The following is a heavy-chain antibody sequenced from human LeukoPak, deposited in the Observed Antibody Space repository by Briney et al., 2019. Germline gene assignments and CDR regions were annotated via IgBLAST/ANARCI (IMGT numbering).Heavy chain of an antibody. CDR3: ARHRYCSGGSCYSGAGYYYYYYMDV. J-gene: IGHJ6*03. CDR2: INHSGST. Sequence: SSETLSLTCAVYGGSFSGYYWSWIRQPPGKGLEWIGEINHSGSTNYNPSLKSRVTISVDTSKNQFSLKLSSVTAADTAVYCCARHRYCSGGSCYSGAGYYYYYYMDVWGKGTTVTISS. CDR1: GGSFSGYY. D-gene: IGHD2-15*01. V-gene: IGHV4-34*01.